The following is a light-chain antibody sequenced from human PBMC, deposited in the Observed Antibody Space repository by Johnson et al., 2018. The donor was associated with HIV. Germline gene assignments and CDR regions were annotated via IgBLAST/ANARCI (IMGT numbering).Light chain of an antibody. Sequence: QSVLTQPPSVSAAPGQKVTISCSGSSSNIGNNDVSWYQQLPGTAPKLLIYENNKRPSGIPDLFSGSKSGTSATLGITGLQTGDEADYYCGTWDSSLSAGVFGTVTKGTVL. CDR1: SSNIGNND. CDR2: ENN. V-gene: IGLV1-51*02. CDR3: GTWDSSLSAGV. J-gene: IGLJ1*01.